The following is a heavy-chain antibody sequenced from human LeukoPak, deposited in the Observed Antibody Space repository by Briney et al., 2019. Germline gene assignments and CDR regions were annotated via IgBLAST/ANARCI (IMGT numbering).Heavy chain of an antibody. D-gene: IGHD4-23*01. CDR3: AKDGPGGGNLQYPHSTFDY. J-gene: IGHJ4*02. Sequence: PGGSLRLSCAASGFTFSSYGMHWVRQAPGKGLEWVAVIWYDGSNKYYADSVKGRFTISRDNSKNTLYLQMNSLRAEDTAVYYCAKDGPGGGNLQYPHSTFDYWGQGTLVTVSS. V-gene: IGHV3-33*06. CDR2: IWYDGSNK. CDR1: GFTFSSYG.